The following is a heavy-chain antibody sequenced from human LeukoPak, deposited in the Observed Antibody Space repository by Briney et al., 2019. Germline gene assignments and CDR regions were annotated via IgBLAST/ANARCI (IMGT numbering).Heavy chain of an antibody. J-gene: IGHJ5*02. CDR1: GGSFSGYY. CDR2: INHSGST. V-gene: IGHV4-34*01. Sequence: SETLSLTCAVYGGSFSGYYWSWIRQPPGKGLEWIGEINHSGSTNYNPSLKSRVTISVDTSKNQFSLKLSSVTAADTAVYYCARLPTLAAAGFDPWGQGTLVTVSS. D-gene: IGHD6-13*01. CDR3: ARLPTLAAAGFDP.